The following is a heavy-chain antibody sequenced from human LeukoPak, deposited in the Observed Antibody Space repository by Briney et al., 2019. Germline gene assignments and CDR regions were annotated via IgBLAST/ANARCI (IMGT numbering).Heavy chain of an antibody. V-gene: IGHV1-18*01. CDR2: ISAYNGNT. Sequence: ASVKVSCKASGYTFTGYGISWVRQAPGQGLEWMGWISAYNGNTNYAQKLQGRVTMTTDTSTSTAYMELRSLRSDDTAVYYCARLVDYYDSSGYYYVPTFFDYWGQGTLVTVSS. D-gene: IGHD3-22*01. J-gene: IGHJ4*02. CDR1: GYTFTGYG. CDR3: ARLVDYYDSSGYYYVPTFFDY.